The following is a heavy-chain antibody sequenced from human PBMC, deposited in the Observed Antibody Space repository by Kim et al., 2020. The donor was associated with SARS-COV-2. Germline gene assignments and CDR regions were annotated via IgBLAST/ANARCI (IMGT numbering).Heavy chain of an antibody. CDR3: ARVGTMAAGAFDI. Sequence: SETLSLTCTVSGGSISSYYWSWIRQPPGKGLEWIGYIYYSGSTNYNPSLKSRVTISVDTSKNQFSLKLSSVTAADTAVYYCARVGTMAAGAFDIWGQGTMVTVSS. V-gene: IGHV4-59*01. CDR1: GGSISSYY. J-gene: IGHJ3*02. D-gene: IGHD3-10*01. CDR2: IYYSGST.